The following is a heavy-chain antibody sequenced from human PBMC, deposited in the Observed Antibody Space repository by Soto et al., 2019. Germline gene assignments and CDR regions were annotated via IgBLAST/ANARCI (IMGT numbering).Heavy chain of an antibody. J-gene: IGHJ4*02. Sequence: NPSETLSLTCTVSGGSISISGYYWNCIRQHPGKGLEWIGSISYSGSTYYNPSLKSRVTISVHRSKNQFSLKLSSVTAADTAVYYCAREASPNYYFDYWGQGTMVTVSS. CDR2: ISYSGST. D-gene: IGHD1-1*01. V-gene: IGHV4-31*03. CDR1: GGSISISGYY. CDR3: AREASPNYYFDY.